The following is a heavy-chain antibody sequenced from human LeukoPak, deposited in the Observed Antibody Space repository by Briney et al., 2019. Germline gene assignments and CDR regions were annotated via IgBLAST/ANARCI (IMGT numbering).Heavy chain of an antibody. J-gene: IGHJ4*02. V-gene: IGHV1-46*01. CDR2: INPSGGST. D-gene: IGHD5-12*01. CDR1: GYTFTSYY. Sequence: ASVKVSCKASGYTFTSYYMHWVRQAPGQGLEWMGIINPSGGSTNYAQKSQGRVTITADKSTSTAYMELSSLRSEDTAVYYCARGEDSGYDSYYFDYWGQGTLVTVSS. CDR3: ARGEDSGYDSYYFDY.